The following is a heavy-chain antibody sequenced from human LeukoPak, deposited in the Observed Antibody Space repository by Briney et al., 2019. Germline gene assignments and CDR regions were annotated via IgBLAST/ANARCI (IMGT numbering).Heavy chain of an antibody. D-gene: IGHD3-22*01. CDR3: ARIPKSNYDSSGYSDY. J-gene: IGHJ4*02. V-gene: IGHV5-10-1*01. CDR1: GYSFTSYW. CDR2: IDPSDSYT. Sequence: GESLKISCKGSGYSFTSYWISWVRQMPGKGLEWMGRIDPSDSYTNYSPSFRGHVTISADKSISTAYLQWSSLKASDTAMYYCARIPKSNYDSSGYSDYWGQGTLVTVSS.